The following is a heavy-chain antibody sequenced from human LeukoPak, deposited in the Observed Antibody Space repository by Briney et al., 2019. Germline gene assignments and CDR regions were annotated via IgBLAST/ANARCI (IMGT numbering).Heavy chain of an antibody. D-gene: IGHD3-16*01. CDR2: ISISGSTT. CDR1: RLSSSISE. V-gene: IGHV3-48*03. J-gene: IGHJ3*02. CDR3: ARDLGDYDGYDAIDI. Sequence: GGSLRLSCAAPRLSSSISEMNSVRQAPGKGLEWVSFISISGSTTSYADSVKGRFTISRDNDKNSLYLQMNSLRAEDTAVYYCARDLGDYDGYDAIDIWGQGTMVTVSS.